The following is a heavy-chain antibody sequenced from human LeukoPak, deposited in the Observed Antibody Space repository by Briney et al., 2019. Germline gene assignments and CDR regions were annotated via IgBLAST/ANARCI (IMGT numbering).Heavy chain of an antibody. D-gene: IGHD2/OR15-2a*01. Sequence: ASVKVSCKASGYTFTSYYMHWVRQAPGQGLEWMGIINPSGGSTSYAQKFQGRVTMTRDTSKNQFSLKLSSVTAADTAVYYCASTFAGNRNYYYGMDVWGQGTTVTVSS. CDR3: ASTFAGNRNYYYGMDV. CDR2: INPSGGST. CDR1: GYTFTSYY. J-gene: IGHJ6*02. V-gene: IGHV1-46*01.